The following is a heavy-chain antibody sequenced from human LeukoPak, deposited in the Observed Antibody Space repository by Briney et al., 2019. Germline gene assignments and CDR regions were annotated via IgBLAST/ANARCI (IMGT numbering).Heavy chain of an antibody. CDR2: IYGGGST. CDR1: GFTVSSNY. CDR3: ASWPGGWYGEDS. D-gene: IGHD6-19*01. Sequence: PGGSLRLSCEASGFTVSSNYMSWVRQAPGKGLEWVSVIYGGGSTYYADSVKGRFTISRDTSKNTLYLQMNSLRAEDTAVYNCASWPGGWYGEDSWGQGTLVTVSS. V-gene: IGHV3-53*01. J-gene: IGHJ4*02.